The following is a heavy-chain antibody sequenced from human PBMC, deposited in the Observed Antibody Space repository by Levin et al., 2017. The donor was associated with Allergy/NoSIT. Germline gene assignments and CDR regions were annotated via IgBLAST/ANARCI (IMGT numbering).Heavy chain of an antibody. D-gene: IGHD2-21*02. Sequence: GGSLRLSCAASGFTFSSYAMHWVRQAPGKGLEWVAVISYDGSNKYYADSVKGRFTISRDNSKNTLYLQMNSLRAEDTAVYYCARGGGGDSLHAFDIWGQGTMVTVSS. V-gene: IGHV3-30-3*01. J-gene: IGHJ3*02. CDR2: ISYDGSNK. CDR3: ARGGGGDSLHAFDI. CDR1: GFTFSSYA.